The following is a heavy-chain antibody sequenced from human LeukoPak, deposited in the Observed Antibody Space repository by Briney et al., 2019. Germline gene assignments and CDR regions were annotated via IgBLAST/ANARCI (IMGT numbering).Heavy chain of an antibody. CDR2: ISGSGSTT. CDR1: GFTFSSYA. J-gene: IGHJ6*03. CDR3: ARGVWPGGYYYMDV. Sequence: GGSLRLSCAASGFTFSSYAMSWVRQAPGKGLEWVSGISGSGSTTYYADSVKGRFTISRDNSKNTLYLQMNSLRAEDTAVYYCARGVWPGGYYYMDVWGKGTTVTVSS. V-gene: IGHV3-23*01. D-gene: IGHD3-16*01.